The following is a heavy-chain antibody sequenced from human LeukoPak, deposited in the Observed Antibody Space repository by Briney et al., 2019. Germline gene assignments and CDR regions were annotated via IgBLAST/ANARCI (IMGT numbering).Heavy chain of an antibody. CDR3: ARDLAYCGGDCYPDAFDI. Sequence: ASVKVSCKASGYTFTGYYMHWVRQAPGQGLEWMGWINPNSGGTNYAQKFQGGVTMTRDTSISTAYMELSRLRSDDTAVYYCARDLAYCGGDCYPDAFDIWGQGTMVTVSS. CDR1: GYTFTGYY. D-gene: IGHD2-21*02. CDR2: INPNSGGT. J-gene: IGHJ3*02. V-gene: IGHV1-2*02.